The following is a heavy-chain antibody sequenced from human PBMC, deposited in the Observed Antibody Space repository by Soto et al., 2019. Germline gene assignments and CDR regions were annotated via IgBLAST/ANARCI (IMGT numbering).Heavy chain of an antibody. CDR1: GLTFTSYS. V-gene: IGHV3-48*02. J-gene: IGHJ1*01. D-gene: IGHD3-22*01. CDR3: AKAPQHYDSSGYYLGPEYFQH. Sequence: PGGSLRLSCAASGLTFTSYSMNWVRQAPGKGLEWVSFISSSSSTIYYADSVKGRFTISRDNAKNSLYLQMNSLRDEDTAVYYCAKAPQHYDSSGYYLGPEYFQHWGQGTLVTVSS. CDR2: ISSSSSTI.